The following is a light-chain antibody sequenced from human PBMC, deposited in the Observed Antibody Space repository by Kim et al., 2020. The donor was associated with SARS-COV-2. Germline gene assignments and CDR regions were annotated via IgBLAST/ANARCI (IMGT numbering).Light chain of an antibody. CDR1: QSISSW. CDR3: QQQGT. V-gene: IGKV1-5*03. Sequence: STLSASVGDRVTITCRASQSISSWLAWYQQKPGKAPKLLIYKASSLESGVPSRFSGSGSGTEFTLTISSLQPDDFATYYCQQQGTFGQGTKVDIK. J-gene: IGKJ1*01. CDR2: KAS.